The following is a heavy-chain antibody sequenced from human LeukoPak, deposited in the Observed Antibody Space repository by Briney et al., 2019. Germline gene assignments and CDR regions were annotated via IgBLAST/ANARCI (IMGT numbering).Heavy chain of an antibody. CDR2: ISSSSSYI. CDR3: ARGGQWELPYYFDY. Sequence: GGSLRLSRAASGFTFSSYSMNWVRQAPGKGLEWVSSISSSSSYIYYADSVKGRFTISRDNAKNSLYLQMNSLRAEDTAVYYCARGGQWELPYYFDYWGQGTLVTVSS. D-gene: IGHD1-26*01. CDR1: GFTFSSYS. J-gene: IGHJ4*02. V-gene: IGHV3-21*01.